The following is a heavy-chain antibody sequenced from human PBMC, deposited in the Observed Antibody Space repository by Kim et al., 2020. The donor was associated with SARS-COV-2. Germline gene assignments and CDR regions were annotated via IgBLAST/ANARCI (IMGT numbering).Heavy chain of an antibody. CDR2: IGTAGDT. D-gene: IGHD6-13*01. J-gene: IGHJ6*01. V-gene: IGHV3-13*01. CDR3: ARAYSSSWPNYYYYGMDV. Sequence: GGSLRLSCAASGFTFSSYDMHWVRQATGKGLEWVSAIGTAGDTYYPGSVKGRFTISRENAKNSLYLQMNSLRAGDTAVYYCARAYSSSWPNYYYYGMDVWGQGTTVTVSS. CDR1: GFTFSSYD.